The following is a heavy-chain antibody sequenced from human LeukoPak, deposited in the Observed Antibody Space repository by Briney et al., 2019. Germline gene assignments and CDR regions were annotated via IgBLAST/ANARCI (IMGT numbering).Heavy chain of an antibody. Sequence: PSETLSLTCALYGRSLSGYYWSWIRQPPGKGPEWIGEINHSGRTNYNRSLKSRVTSTVDTSKNQFTLKLSSVTAADTAVYYCARGYDYVWGSYRIFDYWGQGTLVTVSS. D-gene: IGHD3-16*02. V-gene: IGHV4-34*01. CDR1: GRSLSGYY. CDR3: ARGYDYVWGSYRIFDY. J-gene: IGHJ4*02. CDR2: INHSGRT.